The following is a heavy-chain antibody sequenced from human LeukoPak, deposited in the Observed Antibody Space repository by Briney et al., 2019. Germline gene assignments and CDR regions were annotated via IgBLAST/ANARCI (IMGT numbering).Heavy chain of an antibody. CDR2: IYYSGRT. CDR3: ARRGLRLRYFQH. Sequence: SETLSLTCTVSGGSISSSTYYWGWIRQPPGKGLEWIGTIYYSGRTYYNPSLKSRVTISVDTSKNQFSLKLSSVTAADTAVYYCARRGLRLRYFQHWGQGTLVTVSS. V-gene: IGHV4-39*07. J-gene: IGHJ1*01. CDR1: GGSISSSTYY. D-gene: IGHD3-16*01.